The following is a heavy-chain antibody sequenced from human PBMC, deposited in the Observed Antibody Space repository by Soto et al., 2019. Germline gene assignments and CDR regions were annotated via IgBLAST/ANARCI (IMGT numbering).Heavy chain of an antibody. D-gene: IGHD2-2*01. V-gene: IGHV4-31*03. CDR3: ARVNGVVPAYMDV. CDR2: XXXXXXT. Sequence: PSETLSLTCTVSGGSISSGGYYWSWIRQHPGKGLXXXXXXXXXXXTYYNPSLKSRVTISVDTSKNQFSLKLSSVTAADTAVYYCARVNGVVPAYMDVWGQGTTVTVSS. J-gene: IGHJ6*03. CDR1: GGSISSGGYY.